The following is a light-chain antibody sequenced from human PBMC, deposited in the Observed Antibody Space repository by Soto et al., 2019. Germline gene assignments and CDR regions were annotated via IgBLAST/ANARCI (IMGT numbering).Light chain of an antibody. V-gene: IGKV3-20*01. CDR2: GAS. CDR1: QSVSNNY. J-gene: IGKJ1*01. CDR3: QQYGSSGT. Sequence: EIVLTQSPGTLSLSPGERATLSCRASQSVSNNYLAWYQQKPGQAPRLLIYGASNRATGIPARFSGSGSGTDFTLTISRLEPEDFAVYYCQQYGSSGTFGQGTKV.